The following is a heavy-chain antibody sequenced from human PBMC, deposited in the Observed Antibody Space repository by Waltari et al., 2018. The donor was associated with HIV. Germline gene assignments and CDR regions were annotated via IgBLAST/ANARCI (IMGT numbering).Heavy chain of an antibody. V-gene: IGHV3-64D*06. CDR2: ISGDGHAT. J-gene: IGHJ4*02. Sequence: EVQLVESGGTLVQPGGSLRLSCSASAFPFSSYSIPWFRQTPGTGLECVSAISGDGHATHYGGSRKGGFTSTRDNSKNKVWLQMRSLRVEDTAVYYWAKGNYDVLTGYYGPSFEYWGQGTLVTVSS. CDR1: AFPFSSYS. D-gene: IGHD3-9*01. CDR3: AKGNYDVLTGYYGPSFEY.